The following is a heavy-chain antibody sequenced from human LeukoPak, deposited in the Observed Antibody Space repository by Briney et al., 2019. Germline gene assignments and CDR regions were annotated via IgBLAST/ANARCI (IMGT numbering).Heavy chain of an antibody. CDR2: IKQDGNEK. Sequence: PGGSLRLSCAASGFTFRTYWMSWVRQAPGKGLEWVANIKQDGNEKYYVDSVKGRFTISRDNAKNSLDLQMNSLRAEDTAVYYCAREPNSPFDYWGQGTLVTVSS. V-gene: IGHV3-7*01. J-gene: IGHJ4*02. CDR3: AREPNSPFDY. CDR1: GFTFRTYW.